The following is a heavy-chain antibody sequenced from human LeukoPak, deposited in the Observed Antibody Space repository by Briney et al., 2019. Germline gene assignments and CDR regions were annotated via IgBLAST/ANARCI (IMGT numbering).Heavy chain of an antibody. J-gene: IGHJ4*02. V-gene: IGHV4-34*01. CDR3: ARARSSSWYWVGY. D-gene: IGHD6-13*01. CDR2: INHSGST. Sequence: SETLSLTCAVYGGSFSGYYWSWIRQPPGKGLEWIGEINHSGSTNYNPSLKSRVTISVDTSKNQFSLKLSSVTAADTAVYYCARARSSSWYWVGYWGQGTLVTVSS. CDR1: GGSFSGYY.